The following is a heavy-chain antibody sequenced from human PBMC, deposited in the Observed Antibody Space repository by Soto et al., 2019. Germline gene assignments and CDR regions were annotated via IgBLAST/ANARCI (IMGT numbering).Heavy chain of an antibody. Sequence: PGGSLRLSCAASGFTFSSYGMHWVRQAPGKGLEWVAVISYDGSNKYYADSVKGRFTISRDNSKNTLYLQMNSLRAEDTAVYYCAKADGLWFGELWNWFDPWGQGT. CDR1: GFTFSSYG. CDR3: AKADGLWFGELWNWFDP. V-gene: IGHV3-30*18. D-gene: IGHD3-10*01. J-gene: IGHJ5*02. CDR2: ISYDGSNK.